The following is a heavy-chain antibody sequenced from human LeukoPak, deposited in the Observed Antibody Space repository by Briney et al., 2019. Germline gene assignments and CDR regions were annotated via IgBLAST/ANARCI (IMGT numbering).Heavy chain of an antibody. CDR2: IYLYGTT. CDR1: IGSISSSKW. Sequence: SETLSLTCSVSIGSISSSKWWSWIRQSPVKGLEWIGEIYLYGTTNYNPSLKSRVTISVDTSKNQFSLKLSSVTAADTVVYYCARSWGSIAAAGTYSQHWGQGTLVTVSS. D-gene: IGHD6-13*01. V-gene: IGHV4-4*02. CDR3: ARSWGSIAAAGTYSQH. J-gene: IGHJ1*01.